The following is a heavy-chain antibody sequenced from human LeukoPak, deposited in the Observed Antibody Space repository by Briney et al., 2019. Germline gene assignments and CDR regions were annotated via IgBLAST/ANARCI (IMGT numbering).Heavy chain of an antibody. CDR3: ARRDIVVIVSASDY. CDR1: GFSFSMYS. V-gene: IGHV3-23*01. CDR2: ISDNGAVT. Sequence: GGSLRLSCAASGFSFSMYSMSWIRQAPGKGLEWVSVISDNGAVTFYGDSVKGRFTISRDNSKNTLYLQMSSLRVDDTAVYYCARRDIVVIVSASDYWGQGTLVTVSS. J-gene: IGHJ4*02. D-gene: IGHD2-15*01.